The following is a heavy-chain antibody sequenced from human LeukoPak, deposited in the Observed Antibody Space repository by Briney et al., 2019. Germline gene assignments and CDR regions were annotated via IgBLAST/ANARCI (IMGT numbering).Heavy chain of an antibody. CDR1: GVTVRSNH. CDR2: ISNGGGT. V-gene: IGHV3-53*01. CDR3: TLVRGFKRPLDC. Sequence: GGSLRLSCAASGVTVRSNHMSWVRQVPGKGLEWVAVISNGGGTNYIDSVKGRFTISIDNSKNTLYLQMNSLRAEDTAVYYCTLVRGFKRPLDCWGQGTLVTVSS. J-gene: IGHJ4*02. D-gene: IGHD2-8*02.